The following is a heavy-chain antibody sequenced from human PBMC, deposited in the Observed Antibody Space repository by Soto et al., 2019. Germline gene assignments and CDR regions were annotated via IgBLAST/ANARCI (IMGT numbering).Heavy chain of an antibody. CDR3: AKHAHYPDSSGSPALYFHN. V-gene: IGHV3-30*18. CDR2: TSYDGSKG. Sequence: GSLRLSCAASGFTFTSHGMHWVRQTPGKGLEWVAFTSYDGSKGYYVDSVKGRFTISRDNSKNMVYLQMNSLRAEDTAAYYCAKHAHYPDSSGSPALYFHNWGQGTLVTVSS. D-gene: IGHD3-22*01. CDR1: GFTFTSHG. J-gene: IGHJ1*01.